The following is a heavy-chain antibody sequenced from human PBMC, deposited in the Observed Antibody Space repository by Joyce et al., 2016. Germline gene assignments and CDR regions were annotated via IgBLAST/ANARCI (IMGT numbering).Heavy chain of an antibody. CDR2: IYPSGST. Sequence: QVQLQESGPGLVKPSQTLSLTCTVSGGSISRGSTYWSWIRQHAGKELEWIGRIYPSGSTIDNPSLQSRVTISLDTSKNQCSLKLSSVTAADTAVYYCARCPGSPYFDYWGQGTLVTVSS. D-gene: IGHD2-15*01. V-gene: IGHV4-61*02. CDR1: GGSISRGSTY. CDR3: ARCPGSPYFDY. J-gene: IGHJ4*02.